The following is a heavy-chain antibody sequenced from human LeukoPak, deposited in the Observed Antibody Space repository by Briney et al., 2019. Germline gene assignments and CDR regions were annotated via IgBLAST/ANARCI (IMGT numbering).Heavy chain of an antibody. J-gene: IGHJ4*02. Sequence: SLRLXCAASXFTFSNYAMSWVRQTPGKGLEWVSTISVNGGSTYSADSVKGRFTISRDNSKNTLYLQMNSLRAEDTAIYYCAKDVRGTYAPDYWGQGTLVTVSS. V-gene: IGHV3-23*01. CDR1: XFTFSNYA. CDR3: AKDVRGTYAPDY. D-gene: IGHD2-2*01. CDR2: ISVNGGST.